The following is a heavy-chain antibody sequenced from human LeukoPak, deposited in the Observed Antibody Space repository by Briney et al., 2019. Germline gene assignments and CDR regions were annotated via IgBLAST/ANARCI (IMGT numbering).Heavy chain of an antibody. Sequence: GGSLRLSCAASGFTFSNYEMSWVRQAPGKGLEWLSYISSTATIIYYADSVKGRFAISRDNAKNSLYLQMNSLSAEDTAVYYCASRALMEAGKGYYFDYWGQGTLVTVSS. CDR3: ASRALMEAGKGYYFDY. D-gene: IGHD6-13*01. CDR2: ISSTATII. J-gene: IGHJ4*02. CDR1: GFTFSNYE. V-gene: IGHV3-48*03.